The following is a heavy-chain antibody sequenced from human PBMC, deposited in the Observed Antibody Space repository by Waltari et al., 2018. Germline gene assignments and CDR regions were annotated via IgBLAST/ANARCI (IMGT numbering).Heavy chain of an antibody. CDR3: PREGSHLTTVNDY. J-gene: IGHJ4*02. CDR2: FNPRRGRT. D-gene: IGHD4-4*01. V-gene: IGHV1-2*02. Sequence: QEHLVQSGAEVKKPGASVRVACKAYGYTFTAYYIHWVRQAPGQGLEWMGWFNPRRGRTKSAQKLHGRVTMTMDTSITTAYMGLSSLLFDDTAVYYCPREGSHLTTVNDYWGQGTLVTVSS. CDR1: GYTFTAYY.